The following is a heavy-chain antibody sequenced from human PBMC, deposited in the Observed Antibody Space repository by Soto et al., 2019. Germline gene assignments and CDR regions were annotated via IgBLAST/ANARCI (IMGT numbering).Heavy chain of an antibody. CDR1: GGTFSSYA. CDR3: ARKGSYYDSSGYYGY. V-gene: IGHV1-69*01. Sequence: QVQLVQSGAEVKKPGSSVKVSCKASGGTFSSYALSWVRQAPGQGLEWMGGIIPIFGTANYAQKFQGRVTINADESTSTAYMELSSLRSEDTAVYYCARKGSYYDSSGYYGYWGQGTLVTVSS. D-gene: IGHD3-22*01. J-gene: IGHJ4*02. CDR2: IIPIFGTA.